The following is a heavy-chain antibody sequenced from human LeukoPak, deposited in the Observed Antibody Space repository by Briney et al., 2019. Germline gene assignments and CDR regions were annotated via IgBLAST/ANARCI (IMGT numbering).Heavy chain of an antibody. J-gene: IGHJ4*02. Sequence: GGSLRLSCEASGFTFSTYGMSWVRQAPGKGLEWVSAISGSGGSTYYADSVRGRVTISRDNSKNTLYLQVNSLRVEDTAVYYCAKDRLGAMMYFDFWGQGTLVTVSS. V-gene: IGHV3-23*01. CDR3: AKDRLGAMMYFDF. CDR2: ISGSGGST. D-gene: IGHD1-26*01. CDR1: GFTFSTYG.